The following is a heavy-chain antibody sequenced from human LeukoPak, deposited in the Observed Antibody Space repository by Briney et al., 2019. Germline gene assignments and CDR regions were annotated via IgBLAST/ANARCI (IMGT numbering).Heavy chain of an antibody. V-gene: IGHV3-21*01. CDR1: GFTFSGYS. J-gene: IGHJ4*02. CDR2: ISGTSTYI. D-gene: IGHD6-19*01. Sequence: PGGSLRLSCAASGFTFSGYSMNWVRQAPGKGLEGVSSISGTSTYIYYADSVKGRFTISRDNAKNSLYLQMNSLTADDTAFYYCARGGYSSSWGDFDYWGQGTLVTVSS. CDR3: ARGGYSSSWGDFDY.